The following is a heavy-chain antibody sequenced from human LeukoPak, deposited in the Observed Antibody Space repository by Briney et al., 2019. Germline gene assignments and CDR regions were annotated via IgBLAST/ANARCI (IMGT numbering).Heavy chain of an antibody. CDR1: GGTSSSYA. CDR2: IIPIFGTA. V-gene: IGHV1-69*05. D-gene: IGHD6-13*01. J-gene: IGHJ4*02. CDR3: ARLYPTTLTSYSSSL. Sequence: SVKVSCKASGGTSSSYAISWVRQAPGQGLEWMGRIIPIFGTANYAQKFQGRVTITTDESTSTAYMELSSLRSEDTAVYYCARLYPTTLTSYSSSLWGQGTLVTVSS.